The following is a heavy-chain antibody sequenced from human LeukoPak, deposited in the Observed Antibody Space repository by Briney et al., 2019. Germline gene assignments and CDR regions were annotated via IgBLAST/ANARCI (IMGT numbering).Heavy chain of an antibody. Sequence: AGGSLRLTCEASGFTFGTYGMTWVRQAPGKGLEWVSGITGSSTWTYYADSVRGRFTISRDNSKNTLHLQMNNLTADDTAIYYCARELVSLGTGYFDLSGRGTLVTVSS. CDR3: ARELVSLGTGYFDL. CDR1: GFTFGTYG. CDR2: ITGSSTWT. V-gene: IGHV3-23*01. J-gene: IGHJ2*01. D-gene: IGHD7-27*01.